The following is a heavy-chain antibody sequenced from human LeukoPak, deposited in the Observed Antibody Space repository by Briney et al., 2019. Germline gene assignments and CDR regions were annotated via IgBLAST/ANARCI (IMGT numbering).Heavy chain of an antibody. Sequence: SGPTLVNPTQTLTLTCTFSEFSLSTSEVGVGCIRQPPGKALEWLALIYWNDDKRYSPSLKNRLTITKDTSKNQVVLIMTNMDPVDTGTYYCAHSTYYDSWSGYPWFDPWGQGTLVTVSS. V-gene: IGHV2-5*01. CDR1: EFSLSTSEVG. CDR3: AHSTYYDSWSGYPWFDP. CDR2: IYWNDDK. D-gene: IGHD3-3*01. J-gene: IGHJ5*02.